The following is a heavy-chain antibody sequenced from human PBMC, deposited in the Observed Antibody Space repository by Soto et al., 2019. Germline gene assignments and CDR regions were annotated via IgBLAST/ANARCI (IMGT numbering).Heavy chain of an antibody. J-gene: IGHJ4*02. CDR3: ARKQQRAERSGYHFDY. D-gene: IGHD5-12*01. Sequence: QVQLWESGPGLVKPSQTLSLTCTVSGGSISSAGYYWSWIRQHPGKGLEWIGYIYYSGSTDYNLSLKSRVTISLDTSKNQFSLNLSSVTAADTAVYYCARKQQRAERSGYHFDYWGQGTLVTVSS. CDR2: IYYSGST. CDR1: GGSISSAGYY. V-gene: IGHV4-31*03.